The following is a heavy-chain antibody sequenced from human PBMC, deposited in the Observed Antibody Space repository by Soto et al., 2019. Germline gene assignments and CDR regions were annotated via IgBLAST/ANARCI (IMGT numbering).Heavy chain of an antibody. CDR1: GVSIGSYY. V-gene: IGHV4-59*01. J-gene: IGHJ4*02. D-gene: IGHD3-10*01. CDR2: IYYRGST. Sequence: SETLSLTCTVSGVSIGSYYWNWIRQSPGKGLEWIGYIYYRGSTNSNPSLKSRVTISIATSKNQFSLRLSSVTAEDTAVYYCARGRIYYGLFDYWGQGSQVTVSS. CDR3: ARGRIYYGLFDY.